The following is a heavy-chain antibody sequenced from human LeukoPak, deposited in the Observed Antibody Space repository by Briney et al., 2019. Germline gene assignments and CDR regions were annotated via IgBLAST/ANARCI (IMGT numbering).Heavy chain of an antibody. J-gene: IGHJ4*02. CDR3: ARDKRYYYDSSGYYFDS. CDR1: GGSISSYY. V-gene: IGHV4-59*01. CDR2: IYYSGST. D-gene: IGHD3-22*01. Sequence: PSETLSLTCTVSGGSISSYYWSWIRQPPGKGLEWIGYIYYSGSTNHNPSLKSRVTISVDTSKNQFSLKLTSVTAADTAVYYCARDKRYYYDSSGYYFDSWGQGLLVTVSS.